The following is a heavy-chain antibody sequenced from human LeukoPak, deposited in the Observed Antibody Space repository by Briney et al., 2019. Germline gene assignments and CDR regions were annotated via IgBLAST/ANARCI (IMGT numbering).Heavy chain of an antibody. J-gene: IGHJ4*02. D-gene: IGHD5-24*01. Sequence: SETLSLTCTVSGGSISSYYWSWIRQPPGKGLEWIGYIYYSGSTNYNPSLKSRVTISVDTSKNQFSLKPSSVTAADTAVYYCARDQGGYNTFDYWGQGTLVTVSS. CDR1: GGSISSYY. V-gene: IGHV4-59*01. CDR2: IYYSGST. CDR3: ARDQGGYNTFDY.